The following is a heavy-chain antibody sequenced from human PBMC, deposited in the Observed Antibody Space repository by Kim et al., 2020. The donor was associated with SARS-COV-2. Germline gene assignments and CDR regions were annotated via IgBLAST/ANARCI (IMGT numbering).Heavy chain of an antibody. V-gene: IGHV3-48*04. J-gene: IGHJ4*02. CDR1: GFTFSSYS. Sequence: GGSLRLSCAASGFTFSSYSMNWVRQAPGKGLERVSYISSSSSTIYYADSVKGRFTISRDNAKNSLYLQMNSLRAEDTAVYYCAREIGLWFGELLSGTYFDYWGQGTLVTVSS. CDR2: ISSSSSTI. D-gene: IGHD3-10*01. CDR3: AREIGLWFGELLSGTYFDY.